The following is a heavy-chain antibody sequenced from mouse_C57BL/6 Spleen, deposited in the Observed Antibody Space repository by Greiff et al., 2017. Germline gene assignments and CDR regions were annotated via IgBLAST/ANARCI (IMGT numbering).Heavy chain of an antibody. CDR2: IYPRDGST. CDR1: GYTFTSYD. CDR3: ARGAHYYGSSRYFGY. Sequence: QVQLQQSGPELVKPGASVKLSCKASGYTFTSYDINWVKQRPGQGLEWIGWIYPRDGSTKYNEKFKGKATLTVDTSSSTAYMGLHSLTSEYSAVYFCARGAHYYGSSRYFGYWGQGTTLTVSS. J-gene: IGHJ2*01. D-gene: IGHD1-1*01. V-gene: IGHV1-85*01.